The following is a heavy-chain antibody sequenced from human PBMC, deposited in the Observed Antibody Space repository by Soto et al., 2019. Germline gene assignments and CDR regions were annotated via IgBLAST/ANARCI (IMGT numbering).Heavy chain of an antibody. D-gene: IGHD1-26*01. Sequence: EVQLVESGGGLVEPGGPLRLSCAASGFNFINAWMHWVRQAPGKGLEWVGRIKSKTDGGTTDYAAPVKGRFIISRDDSKNTLYLQINSLKMEDTAVYYCSALGVWGQGTTVTVSS. J-gene: IGHJ6*02. CDR3: SALGV. V-gene: IGHV3-15*07. CDR2: IKSKTDGGTT. CDR1: GFNFINAW.